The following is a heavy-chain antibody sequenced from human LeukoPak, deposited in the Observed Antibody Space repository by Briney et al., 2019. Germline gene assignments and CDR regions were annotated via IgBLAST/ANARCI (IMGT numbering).Heavy chain of an antibody. CDR1: GDSISSYY. J-gene: IGHJ4*02. V-gene: IGHV4-59*01. CDR3: ARDDVGVTGTPFDY. D-gene: IGHD1-20*01. Sequence: SETLSLTCTVPGDSISSYYWSWIRQPPGKGLEWIGYIYYSGSTNYNPSLKSRVTISVDTYKNQFSLKLSSVTAADTAVYYCARDDVGVTGTPFDYWGQGTLVTVSS. CDR2: IYYSGST.